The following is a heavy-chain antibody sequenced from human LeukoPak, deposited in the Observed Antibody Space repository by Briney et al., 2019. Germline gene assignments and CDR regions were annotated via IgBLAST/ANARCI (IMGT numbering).Heavy chain of an antibody. D-gene: IGHD6-19*01. CDR3: ARDAIAVANPFDY. CDR2: ISGDGVST. Sequence: TGGSLILSCVASGLPIADFAMHWVRQAPGKGLEWVSLISGDGVSTFYADSVRGRFTISRDNAKNSLYLQMNSLRAEDTAVYYCARDAIAVANPFDYWGQGALVTVSS. CDR1: GLPIADFA. J-gene: IGHJ4*02. V-gene: IGHV3-43*02.